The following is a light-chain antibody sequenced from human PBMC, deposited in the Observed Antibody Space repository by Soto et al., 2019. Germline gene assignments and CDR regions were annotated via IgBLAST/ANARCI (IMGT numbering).Light chain of an antibody. V-gene: IGKV3D-20*02. CDR2: DAS. CDR3: QQRSNWPPGPT. CDR1: QSVSSSY. J-gene: IGKJ3*01. Sequence: EIVLTQSPGTLSLSPGERATLSCRASQSVSSSYLAWYQQKPGQAPRLLIYDASNRATGIPARFSGSGSGTDFTLTISSLEPEDFAVYYCQQRSNWPPGPTFGPGTKVDIK.